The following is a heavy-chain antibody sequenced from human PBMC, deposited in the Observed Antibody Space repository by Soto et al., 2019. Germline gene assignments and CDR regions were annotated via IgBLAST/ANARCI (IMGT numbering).Heavy chain of an antibody. D-gene: IGHD2-2*01. J-gene: IGHJ4*02. CDR3: AKDIVVVPAATLFDY. CDR2: INAGNGNT. V-gene: IGHV1-3*01. Sequence: ASVKVSCKASGYTFTSYAMHWVRQAPGQRLEWMGWINAGNGNTKYSQKFQGRVTITRDTSASTAYMELSSLRSEDTAVYYCAKDIVVVPAATLFDYWAQGTLVTVSS. CDR1: GYTFTSYA.